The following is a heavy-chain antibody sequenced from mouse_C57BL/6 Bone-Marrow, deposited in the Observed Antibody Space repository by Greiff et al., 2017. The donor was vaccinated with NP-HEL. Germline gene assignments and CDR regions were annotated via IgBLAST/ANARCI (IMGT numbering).Heavy chain of an antibody. CDR1: GFTFSDYG. CDR2: ISSGGSTI. D-gene: IGHD1-2*01. V-gene: IGHV5-17*01. CDR3: ARRLRLMDY. J-gene: IGHJ4*01. Sequence: EVKLMESGGGLVKPGGSLKLSCAASGFTFSDYGMHWVRQAPEKGLEWVAYISSGGSTIYYADTVKGRFTISRDNAKNTLFLQMTSLRSEDTAMYYCARRLRLMDYWGQGTSVTVSS.